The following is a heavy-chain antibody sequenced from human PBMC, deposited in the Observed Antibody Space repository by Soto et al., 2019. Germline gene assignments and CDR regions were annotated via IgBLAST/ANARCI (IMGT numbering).Heavy chain of an antibody. CDR2: IYWDDDK. J-gene: IGHJ6*02. CDR3: AHSANYYGSGSYYYYGMDV. CDR1: GFSLSTSGVG. V-gene: IGHV2-5*02. Sequence: SGPTLVNPTQTLTLTCTFSGFSLSTSGVGVGWIRQPPGKALEWLALIYWDDDKRYSPSLKSRLTITKDTSKNQVVLTMTNMDPVDTATYYCAHSANYYGSGSYYYYGMDVWGQGTTVTVSS. D-gene: IGHD3-10*01.